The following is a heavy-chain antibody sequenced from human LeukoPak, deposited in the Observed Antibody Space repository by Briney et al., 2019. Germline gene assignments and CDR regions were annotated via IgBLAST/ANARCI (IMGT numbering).Heavy chain of an antibody. Sequence: GGSLRLSCAASGFTFADYAMHWVRQTPGKGLEWVSGISWNSGNIDYADSVKGRFTISRDNAKNSLYLQMNSLRAEDTALYYCAHTASFAFDIWGQGTMVTVSS. CDR3: AHTASFAFDI. V-gene: IGHV3-9*01. D-gene: IGHD2-21*02. CDR2: ISWNSGNI. CDR1: GFTFADYA. J-gene: IGHJ3*02.